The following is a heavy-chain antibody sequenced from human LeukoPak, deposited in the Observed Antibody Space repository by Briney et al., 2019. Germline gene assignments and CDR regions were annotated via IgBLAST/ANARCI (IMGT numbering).Heavy chain of an antibody. D-gene: IGHD6-6*01. J-gene: IGHJ4*02. CDR3: ANSDSSYISCNVLDY. V-gene: IGHV3-23*01. CDR2: ISGSGDNI. CDR1: GFTFSNYS. Sequence: GGSLRLSCAASGFTFSNYSMSWVRQAPGTGLEWVSSISGSGDNIYDADTVQRRFTINRDSSKKTLYLQMNILRAGETAVYSCANSDSSYISCNVLDYWGQGTQVTVSS.